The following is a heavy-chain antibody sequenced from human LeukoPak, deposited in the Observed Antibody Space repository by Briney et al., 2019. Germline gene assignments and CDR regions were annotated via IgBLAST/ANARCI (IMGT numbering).Heavy chain of an antibody. Sequence: GGSLGLSCAASGFTFNNYPMHWVRQAPGKGLEWVAVISYDGSNKYYADSVKGRFTISRNNSKNTLYLQMNSLRAEDTAVYYCAKATDFWSGYYYYYYMDVWGKGTTVTVSS. CDR2: ISYDGSNK. D-gene: IGHD3-3*01. CDR3: AKATDFWSGYYYYYYMDV. CDR1: GFTFNNYP. J-gene: IGHJ6*03. V-gene: IGHV3-30-3*01.